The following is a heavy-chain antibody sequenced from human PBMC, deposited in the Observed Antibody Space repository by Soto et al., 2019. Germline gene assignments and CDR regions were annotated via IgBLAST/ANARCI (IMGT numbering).Heavy chain of an antibody. D-gene: IGHD2-2*01. Sequence: GESLKISCAASGFTFSSYWMSWVRQAPGKGLEWVANIKQDGSEKYYVDSVKGRFTISRDNAKNSLYLQMNSLRAEDTAVYYCARDAYCSSTSCYPGWFDPWGQGTLVTVSS. J-gene: IGHJ5*02. CDR3: ARDAYCSSTSCYPGWFDP. CDR1: GFTFSSYW. V-gene: IGHV3-7*01. CDR2: IKQDGSEK.